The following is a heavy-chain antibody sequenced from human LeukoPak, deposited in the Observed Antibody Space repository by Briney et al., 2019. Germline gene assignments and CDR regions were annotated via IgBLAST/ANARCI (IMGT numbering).Heavy chain of an antibody. Sequence: SETLSLTCAVYGGSFSGYYWSWIRQPPGKGLEWIGEINHSGSTNYNPSLKSRVTISVDTSKNQFSLKLSSVTAADTAVYYCARGYSSSWYRGPLDYWGQGTLVTVSS. D-gene: IGHD6-13*01. CDR3: ARGYSSSWYRGPLDY. V-gene: IGHV4-34*01. J-gene: IGHJ4*02. CDR1: GGSFSGYY. CDR2: INHSGST.